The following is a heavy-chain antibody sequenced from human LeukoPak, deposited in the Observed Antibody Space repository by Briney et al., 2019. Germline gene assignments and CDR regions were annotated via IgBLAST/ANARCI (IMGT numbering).Heavy chain of an antibody. J-gene: IGHJ4*02. Sequence: ASVKVSCKASGYTFTSYGINWVRQAPGQGLEWMGWINTYNGNTNYAQKLQGRVTMTTDTSTSTAYMELRSLRSDDTAVYYCARYRDQNYVEDYWGPGTLVTVSS. CDR1: GYTFTSYG. V-gene: IGHV1-18*01. D-gene: IGHD1-14*01. CDR2: INTYNGNT. CDR3: ARYRDQNYVEDY.